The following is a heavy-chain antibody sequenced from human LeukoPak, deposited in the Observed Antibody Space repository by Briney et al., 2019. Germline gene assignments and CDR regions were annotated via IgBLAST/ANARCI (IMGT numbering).Heavy chain of an antibody. Sequence: GGSLRLSCAASGFTFSSYAMSWVRQAPGKGLEWVSAISGSGGSTYYADSVKGRFTISRDNAKNSLYLQMNSLRAEDTALYYCAREANGDFFDYWGQGTLVTVSS. J-gene: IGHJ4*02. CDR1: GFTFSSYA. CDR3: AREANGDFFDY. CDR2: ISGSGGST. V-gene: IGHV3-23*01. D-gene: IGHD4-17*01.